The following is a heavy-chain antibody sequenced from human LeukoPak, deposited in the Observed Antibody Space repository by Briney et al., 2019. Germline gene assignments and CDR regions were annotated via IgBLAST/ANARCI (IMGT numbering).Heavy chain of an antibody. D-gene: IGHD3-22*01. CDR1: GFTFSSYW. V-gene: IGHV3-7*01. Sequence: GGSLRLSCAASGFTFSSYWMSWVRQAPGKGPEWVANIKQDGSEKYYVDSVKGRFTISRDNAKNSLYLQMISLRAEDTAVYYCARDPDYYDSSGYSDYWGQGTLVTVSS. J-gene: IGHJ4*02. CDR2: IKQDGSEK. CDR3: ARDPDYYDSSGYSDY.